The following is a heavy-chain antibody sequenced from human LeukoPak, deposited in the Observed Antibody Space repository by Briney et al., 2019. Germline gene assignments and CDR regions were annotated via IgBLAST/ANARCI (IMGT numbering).Heavy chain of an antibody. Sequence: PGGSLRLSCAASGFTFSSYAMSWVRQAPGKGLEWVSAISGSGGSTYYADSVKGRFNISRDNSKNTLYLQMNSLRAEDTAVYYCAKDLSGGSATFDYWGQGTLVTVSS. V-gene: IGHV3-23*01. D-gene: IGHD3-10*01. CDR3: AKDLSGGSATFDY. CDR2: ISGSGGST. J-gene: IGHJ4*02. CDR1: GFTFSSYA.